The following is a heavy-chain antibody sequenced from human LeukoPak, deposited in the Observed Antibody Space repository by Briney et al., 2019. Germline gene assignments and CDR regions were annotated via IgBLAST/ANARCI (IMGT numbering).Heavy chain of an antibody. Sequence: GGSLRLSCAASGFTVSSNYMSWVRQAPGKGLEWVSLIYSGGTTYYADSVKGRFTISRDNSKNTLYLQMNSLRAEDTAVYYCARGYSGYLSHFDYWGQGTLVTVSS. CDR2: IYSGGTT. V-gene: IGHV3-53*01. CDR1: GFTVSSNY. D-gene: IGHD5-12*01. CDR3: ARGYSGYLSHFDY. J-gene: IGHJ4*02.